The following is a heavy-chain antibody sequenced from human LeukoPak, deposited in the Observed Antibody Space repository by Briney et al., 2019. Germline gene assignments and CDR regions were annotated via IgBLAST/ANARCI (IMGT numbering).Heavy chain of an antibody. CDR2: INPNSGGT. J-gene: IGHJ4*02. Sequence: ASVKVSCKTSGYTFTDNYIHWVRQAPGQGLEWMGWINPNSGGTNYAQKFQDRVTVTRDTSISTAYMELTRLRFDDTAIYYCTSTNYGSGNNIRYWGQGTLVTVSS. V-gene: IGHV1-2*02. CDR1: GYTFTDNY. D-gene: IGHD3-10*01. CDR3: TSTNYGSGNNIRY.